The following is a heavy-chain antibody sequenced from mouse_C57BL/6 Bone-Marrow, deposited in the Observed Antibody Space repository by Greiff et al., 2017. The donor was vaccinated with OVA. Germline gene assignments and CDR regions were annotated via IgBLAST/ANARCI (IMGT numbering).Heavy chain of an antibody. Sequence: EVMLVESGGGLVQPGGSLKLSCAASGIDFSRYWMSWVRRAPGKGLEWIGEINPDSSTINYAPSLKDKFIISRDNAKNTLYLQMSKVRSEDTALYYCARPSYYYGPYAMDYWGQGTSVTVSS. CDR3: ARPSYYYGPYAMDY. CDR1: GIDFSRYW. CDR2: INPDSSTI. J-gene: IGHJ4*01. D-gene: IGHD1-1*01. V-gene: IGHV4-1*01.